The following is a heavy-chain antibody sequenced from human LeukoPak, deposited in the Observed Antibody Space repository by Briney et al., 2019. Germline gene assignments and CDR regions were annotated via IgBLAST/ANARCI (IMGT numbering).Heavy chain of an antibody. CDR1: GFTFSSYN. CDR3: ARDPLIAVAGTRNYYYYGMDV. Sequence: GGSLRLSCAASGFTFSSYNMNWVRQAPGKGLEWVSYISSSGSTIYYADSVKGRFTISRDNAKNSLYLQMNSLRAEDTAVYYCARDPLIAVAGTRNYYYYGMDVWGQGTTVTVSS. V-gene: IGHV3-48*01. CDR2: ISSSGSTI. J-gene: IGHJ6*02. D-gene: IGHD6-19*01.